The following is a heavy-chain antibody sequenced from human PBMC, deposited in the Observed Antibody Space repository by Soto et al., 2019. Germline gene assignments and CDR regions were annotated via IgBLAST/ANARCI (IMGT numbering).Heavy chain of an antibody. CDR3: ASLHFKYADF. J-gene: IGHJ4*02. CDR2: IHSDGTA. V-gene: IGHV4-39*01. CDR1: GGSIFGSSYY. D-gene: IGHD4-4*01. Sequence: SETLSLTCKVSGGSIFGSSYYWGWVRQPPGMGLAWIVNIHSDGTAYYRSTLKSRVTIAVVTSKTEVSLKLSSVTAADTAMYYCASLHFKYADFWGQGALVTVSS.